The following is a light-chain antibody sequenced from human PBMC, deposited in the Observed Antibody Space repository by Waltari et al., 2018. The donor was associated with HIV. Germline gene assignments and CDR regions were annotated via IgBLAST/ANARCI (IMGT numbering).Light chain of an antibody. V-gene: IGLV2-18*02. CDR3: SSYTTNNTWV. CDR2: EVT. CDR1: SSDIGTYNR. J-gene: IGLJ3*02. Sequence: QSALTQPPSVSGSPGQLVTISCTGTSSDIGTYNRVYWYQQFPGTAPQFLIFEVTNRPAGAPARFSGSKSGNPASLAISGLQAEDEADYYCSSYTTNNTWVFGGGTDLTVL.